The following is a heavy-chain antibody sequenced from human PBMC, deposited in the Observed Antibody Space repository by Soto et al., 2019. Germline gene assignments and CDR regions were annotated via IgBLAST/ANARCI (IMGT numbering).Heavy chain of an antibody. CDR2: ISNSGRTI. J-gene: IGHJ5*02. CDR3: ARLLYPWRWFDP. CDR1: GFSFSDYC. Sequence: QVQLVESGGGLVKPGGSLRLFCAASGFSFSDYCMSWIRQAPGKGLEWISYISNSGRTIYYADSLKGRFTISRDNAKNSLYLQMNSLRVDDTAMYYCARLLYPWRWFDPWGHRTQVTVSS. V-gene: IGHV3-11*01. D-gene: IGHD3-10*01.